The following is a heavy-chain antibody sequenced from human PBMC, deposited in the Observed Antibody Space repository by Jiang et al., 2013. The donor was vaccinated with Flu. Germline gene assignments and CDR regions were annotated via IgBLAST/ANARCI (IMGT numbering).Heavy chain of an antibody. J-gene: IGHJ4*02. CDR1: GGSISSSNW. CDR2: IYHSGST. V-gene: IGHV4-4*02. CDR3: ASAGFLVGAMTL. Sequence: PGLVKPLGTLSLSCDVTGGSISSSNWWSWVRQPPGKGLEWIGEIYHSGSTNYNPSLKSRVTISVDTSKNQFSLKLSSVTAADTAVYYCASAGFLVGAMTLWGQGTLVTVSS. D-gene: IGHD1-26*01.